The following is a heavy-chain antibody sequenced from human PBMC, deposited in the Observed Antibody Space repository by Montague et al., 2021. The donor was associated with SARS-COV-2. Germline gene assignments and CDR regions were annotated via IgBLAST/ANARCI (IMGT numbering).Heavy chain of an antibody. D-gene: IGHD3-22*01. J-gene: IGHJ4*02. CDR1: GGSFSGYY. V-gene: IGHV4-34*01. Sequence: SETLSLTCAVYGGSFSGYYWSWIRQPPGKGLEWIGEINHSGSTKYNPSLKSRVTISVDTSKNQFSLKLSSVTAADTAVYYCARGTKGVFTYAYDSSGYASDYWGQGTLVTVSS. CDR2: INHSGST. CDR3: ARGTKGVFTYAYDSSGYASDY.